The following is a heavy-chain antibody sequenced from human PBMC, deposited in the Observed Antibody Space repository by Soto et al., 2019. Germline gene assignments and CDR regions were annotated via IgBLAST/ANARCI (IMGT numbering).Heavy chain of an antibody. CDR3: ARPSFYGDYGYFDY. D-gene: IGHD4-17*01. V-gene: IGHV3-30-3*01. CDR1: GFTFSSYA. J-gene: IGHJ4*02. CDR2: ISYDGSNK. Sequence: GGSLRLSCAASGFTFSSYAMHWVRQAPGKGLEWVAVISYDGSNKYYADSVKGRFTISRDNSKNTLYLQMNSLRAEDKAVSYCARPSFYGDYGYFDYWGQGTLVTVSS.